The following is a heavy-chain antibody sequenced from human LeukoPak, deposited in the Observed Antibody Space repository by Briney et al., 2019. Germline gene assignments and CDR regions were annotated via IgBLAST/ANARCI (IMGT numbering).Heavy chain of an antibody. Sequence: GSSVKVSCKASGGTFSSYAISWVRQAAGQGLEWMGGIIPIFGTANYAQKFQGRVTITADESTSTAYMELSSLRSEDTAVYYCARRLPRYCSGGSCSLDYWGQGTLVTVSS. CDR3: ARRLPRYCSGGSCSLDY. CDR1: GGTFSSYA. J-gene: IGHJ4*02. D-gene: IGHD2-15*01. CDR2: IIPIFGTA. V-gene: IGHV1-69*01.